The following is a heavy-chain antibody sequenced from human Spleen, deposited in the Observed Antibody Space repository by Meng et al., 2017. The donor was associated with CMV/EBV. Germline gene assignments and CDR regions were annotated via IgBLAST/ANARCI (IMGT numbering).Heavy chain of an antibody. D-gene: IGHD2-21*01. V-gene: IGHV1-69*10. CDR2: IVPVVLIP. CDR1: GGTFRKYA. Sequence: SVKVSCKASGGTFRKYAISWVRQAPGQGLEWMGAIVPVVLIPSYPRKFQGRVTITADKSTSTAYMELSSLRSEDTAVYYCATDSLGCGGECYYPFDFWGQGTLVTVSS. CDR3: ATDSLGCGGECYYPFDF. J-gene: IGHJ4*02.